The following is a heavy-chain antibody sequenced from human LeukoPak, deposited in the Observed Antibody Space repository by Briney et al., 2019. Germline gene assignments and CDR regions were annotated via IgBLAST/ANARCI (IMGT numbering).Heavy chain of an antibody. Sequence: GGSLRLSCAASGFTFSSYGMHWVRQAPGKGLEWVAFIRYDGSNKYYADSVKGRFTISRDNSKNTLYLQMNSLRAEDTAVYYCSLAGMAAATAHFDYWGQGTLVTVSS. CDR1: GFTFSSYG. CDR3: SLAGMAAATAHFDY. V-gene: IGHV3-30*02. D-gene: IGHD6-13*01. J-gene: IGHJ4*02. CDR2: IRYDGSNK.